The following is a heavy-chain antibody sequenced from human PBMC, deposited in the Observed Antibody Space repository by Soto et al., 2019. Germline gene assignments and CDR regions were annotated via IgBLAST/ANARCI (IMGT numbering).Heavy chain of an antibody. V-gene: IGHV4-4*02. J-gene: IGHJ5*02. CDR1: GGSISSSNW. CDR2: IYHSGST. Sequence: SETLSLTCAVSGGSISSSNWWSWVRQPPGKGLEWIGEIYHSGSTNYNPSLKSRVTISVDKSKNQFSLKLSSVTAADTAVYYCARDRDILTGYYNSRWFDPWGQGTLVTVS. CDR3: ARDRDILTGYYNSRWFDP. D-gene: IGHD3-9*01.